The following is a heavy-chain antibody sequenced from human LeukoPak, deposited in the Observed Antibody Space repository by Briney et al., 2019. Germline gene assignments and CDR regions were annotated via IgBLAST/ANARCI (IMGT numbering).Heavy chain of an antibody. D-gene: IGHD3-22*01. J-gene: IGHJ2*01. V-gene: IGHV4-59*08. Sequence: SETLSLTCTVSGGSISSYYWSWIRQPPGKGLEWIGYIYYSGSTNYNPSLKSRVTISVDTSKNQFPLKLSSVTAADTAVYYCARQKYYYDSSGYYYGGYFDLWGRGTLVTVSS. CDR3: ARQKYYYDSSGYYYGGYFDL. CDR1: GGSISSYY. CDR2: IYYSGST.